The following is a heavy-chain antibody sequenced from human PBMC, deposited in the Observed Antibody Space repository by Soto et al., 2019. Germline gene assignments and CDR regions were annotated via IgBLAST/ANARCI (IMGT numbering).Heavy chain of an antibody. CDR1: GGTFSSYA. Sequence: QVQLVQSGAEVKKPGSSVKVSCKASGGTFSSYAISWVRQAPGQGLEWMGGIIPIFGTANYAQKFQGRVTITADESTSTAYMELSSLRSEDTAVYYCASMGEAVAGIGADAFDIWGQGTMVTVSS. V-gene: IGHV1-69*01. CDR3: ASMGEAVAGIGADAFDI. J-gene: IGHJ3*02. D-gene: IGHD6-19*01. CDR2: IIPIFGTA.